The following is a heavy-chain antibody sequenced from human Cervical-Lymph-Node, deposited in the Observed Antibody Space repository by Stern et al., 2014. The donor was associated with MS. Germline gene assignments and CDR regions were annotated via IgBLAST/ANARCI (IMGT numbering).Heavy chain of an antibody. CDR1: GFTFRSYA. CDR3: AKDVVVAAAPRGFDY. D-gene: IGHD2-15*01. J-gene: IGHJ4*02. CDR2: ISGSGGST. V-gene: IGHV3-23*04. Sequence: EVQLVESGGGLVQPGGSMRLSCAVSGFTFRSYAMTWVRQAPGKGLEWVSAISGSGGSTYYADSVKGRFTISRDNSENTVYLQMNSLRAEDTAIYYCAKDVVVAAAPRGFDYWGQGTLVTVSS.